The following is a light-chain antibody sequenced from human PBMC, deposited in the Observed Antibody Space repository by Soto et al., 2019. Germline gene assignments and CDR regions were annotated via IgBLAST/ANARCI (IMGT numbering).Light chain of an antibody. V-gene: IGKV1-39*01. CDR2: AAS. Sequence: DIQMTQSPSSLSASAGDRVTITCRASQSISNSLNWYQQKPGKAPKPLIYAASSLQSGVPSRFSGGGSGTDFTLTLSSLQPDDFASYYSRHSSITPPTFGQGTKVEI. J-gene: IGKJ1*01. CDR1: QSISNS. CDR3: RHSSITPPT.